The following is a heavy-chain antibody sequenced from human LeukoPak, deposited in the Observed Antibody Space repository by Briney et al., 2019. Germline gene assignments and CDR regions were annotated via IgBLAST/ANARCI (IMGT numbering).Heavy chain of an antibody. V-gene: IGHV3-48*03. Sequence: GGSLRLSCAASGFTFSSYEMNWVRQAPGKGLEWVSYIYSSGGNIYYADSVKGRFTISRDNAKNSLYLQMNSLRVEETAVYYCAREGADGYNVGFDYWGQGTLVTVSS. J-gene: IGHJ4*02. CDR3: AREGADGYNVGFDY. CDR2: IYSSGGNI. D-gene: IGHD5-24*01. CDR1: GFTFSSYE.